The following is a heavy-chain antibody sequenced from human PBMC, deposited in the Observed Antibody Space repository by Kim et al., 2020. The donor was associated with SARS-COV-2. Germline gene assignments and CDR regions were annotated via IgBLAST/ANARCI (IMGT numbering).Heavy chain of an antibody. CDR1: GFTFSSYA. D-gene: IGHD3-9*01. V-gene: IGHV3-30-3*01. CDR2: ISYDGSNK. Sequence: GGSLRLSCAASGFTFSSYAMHWVRQAPGKGLEWVAVISYDGSNKYYADSVKGRFTISRDNSKNTLYLQMNSLRAEDTAVYYCARGLRYFDWFDYWGQGTL. CDR3: ARGLRYFDWFDY. J-gene: IGHJ4*02.